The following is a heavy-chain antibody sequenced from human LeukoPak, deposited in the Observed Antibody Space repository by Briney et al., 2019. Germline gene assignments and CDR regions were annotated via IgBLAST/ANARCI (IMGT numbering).Heavy chain of an antibody. D-gene: IGHD5-24*01. CDR3: ARDRDYNLADSFDH. J-gene: IGHJ4*02. V-gene: IGHV3-9*01. Sequence: GGSLRLSCAASGFTFDEFAMHWVRQAPGKSLEWVSGINFNGDTTRYAHSVKGRFTISRDNAKKALYLQMNGLRGEDTALYYCARDRDYNLADSFDHWGQGTLVTVSS. CDR2: INFNGDTT. CDR1: GFTFDEFA.